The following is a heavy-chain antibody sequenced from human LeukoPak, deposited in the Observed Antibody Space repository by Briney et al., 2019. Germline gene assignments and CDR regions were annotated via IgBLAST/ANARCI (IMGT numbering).Heavy chain of an antibody. V-gene: IGHV3-30*18. J-gene: IGHJ4*02. CDR3: AKVVYYERGGFDY. Sequence: GRSLRLSCAASGFSFSSYGMLWVRQAPGKGLEWVALISYDGSNKYYADSVKGRFTISRDNSKNTLYLQMNSLRAEDAAVYFCAKVVYYERGGFDYWGQGTLVTVSS. D-gene: IGHD2-8*01. CDR2: ISYDGSNK. CDR1: GFSFSSYG.